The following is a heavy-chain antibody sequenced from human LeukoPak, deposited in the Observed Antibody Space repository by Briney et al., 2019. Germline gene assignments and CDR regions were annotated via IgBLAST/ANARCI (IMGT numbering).Heavy chain of an antibody. D-gene: IGHD6-19*01. CDR2: IKQDGSDR. Sequence: QPGGSLRLSCAASGLIFSNYAMHWVRQAPGTGLEWVANIKQDGSDRNYVTSVRGRFTISRDNAESSLYLQMNSLRAEDTAVYYCVRNLAVAGTCFDSWGQGTLVTVSS. J-gene: IGHJ4*02. CDR3: VRNLAVAGTCFDS. CDR1: GLIFSNYA. V-gene: IGHV3-7*03.